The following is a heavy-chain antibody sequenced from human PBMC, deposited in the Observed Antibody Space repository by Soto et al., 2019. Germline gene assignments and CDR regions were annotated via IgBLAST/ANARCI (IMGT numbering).Heavy chain of an antibody. CDR2: IIPVFGTP. V-gene: IGHV1-69*12. CDR3: ARERSVGYCITTTCPKPFYYYAMDV. CDR1: GGTFTNYA. J-gene: IGHJ6*02. Sequence: QVQLVQSGAEVKKPGSSLKVSCKASGGTFTNYAFSWVRQAPGQGLEWMGGIIPVFGTPDYAQKFQGRVTITADESTRTAFMELSSLRSDDTAVYYCARERSVGYCITTTCPKPFYYYAMDVWGQGTTVTVSS. D-gene: IGHD2-2*01.